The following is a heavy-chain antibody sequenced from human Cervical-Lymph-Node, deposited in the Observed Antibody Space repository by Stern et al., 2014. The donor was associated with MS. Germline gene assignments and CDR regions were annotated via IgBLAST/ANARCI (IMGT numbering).Heavy chain of an antibody. D-gene: IGHD6-19*01. J-gene: IGHJ6*02. CDR1: GYTFTAYY. CDR3: ARDEAVAGYNGMDV. CDR2: INPNTGGT. V-gene: IGHV1-2*02. Sequence: MQLVQSGAEVKKPGASVKVSCKASGYTFTAYYIHWVRQAPGQGLEWMGWINPNTGGTDYAQSFQGRVTMTRDTSINTAYMELSRLRSDDTAIYYCARDEAVAGYNGMDVWGQGTTVTVSS.